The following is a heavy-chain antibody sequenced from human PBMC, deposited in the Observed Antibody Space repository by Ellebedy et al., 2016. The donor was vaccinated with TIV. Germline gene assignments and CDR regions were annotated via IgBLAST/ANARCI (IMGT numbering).Heavy chain of an antibody. CDR2: IVVGSGNT. CDR1: GFTFNGSA. D-gene: IGHD3-10*01. J-gene: IGHJ4*02. V-gene: IGHV1-58*01. CDR3: AADIGRGTYYAD. Sequence: AASVKVSCKASGFTFNGSALQWVRQARGQRPEWIGWIVVGSGNTKYAQKFQGRVTITTDMSTSTAYMELSSLGSEDTAMYYCAADIGRGTYYADWGQGTLVTVSS.